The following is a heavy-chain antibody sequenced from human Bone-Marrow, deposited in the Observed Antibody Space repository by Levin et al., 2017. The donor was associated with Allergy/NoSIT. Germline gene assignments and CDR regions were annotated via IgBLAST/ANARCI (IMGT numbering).Heavy chain of an antibody. D-gene: IGHD4-17*01. CDR1: GGTINTNNYY. J-gene: IGHJ4*02. V-gene: IGHV4-39*01. CDR2: IYFNGII. CDR3: ATLNFYGDYFNF. Sequence: SETLSLTCTVSGGTINTNNYYWGWIRQPPGKGLEWIGNIYFNGIIYYNPSLKSRVTLSMDTSRDQFSLSLSPVTASDTAMYYCATLNFYGDYFNFWGQGTLVTVSS.